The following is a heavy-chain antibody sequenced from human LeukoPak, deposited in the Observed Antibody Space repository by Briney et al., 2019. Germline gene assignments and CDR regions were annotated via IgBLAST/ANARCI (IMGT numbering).Heavy chain of an antibody. J-gene: IGHJ4*02. D-gene: IGHD6-6*01. CDR1: GGSISSYY. CDR2: IYFSGST. V-gene: IGHV4-59*08. Sequence: SETLSLTRTVSGGSISSYYWSWIRQPPGKGLEWIGYIYFSGSTDYNPSLKSRVTISVDTSKNQFSLKLSSVTAADTAVYYCARSEYSSSSGHFDYWGQGTLVTVSS. CDR3: ARSEYSSSSGHFDY.